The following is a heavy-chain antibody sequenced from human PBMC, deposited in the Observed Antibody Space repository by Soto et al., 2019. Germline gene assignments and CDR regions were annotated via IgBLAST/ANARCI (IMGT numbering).Heavy chain of an antibody. V-gene: IGHV3-23*01. Sequence: PGGSLRLSCAPSGFTFSSYAMSSVRQAPGKGLEWVSAISGSGGSTYYADSVKGRFTISRDNSKNTLYLQMNSLRAEDTAVYYCAKDSIFRSSSWSRMNDYWGQGTLVTVSS. CDR1: GFTFSSYA. J-gene: IGHJ4*02. CDR3: AKDSIFRSSSWSRMNDY. D-gene: IGHD6-13*01. CDR2: ISGSGGST.